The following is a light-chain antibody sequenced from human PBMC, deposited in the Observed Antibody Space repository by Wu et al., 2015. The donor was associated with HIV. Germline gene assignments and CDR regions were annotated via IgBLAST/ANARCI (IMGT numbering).Light chain of an antibody. J-gene: IGKJ4*01. V-gene: IGKV3-15*01. CDR2: GAS. CDR1: QSVTSN. CDR3: QQYNNWPPLT. Sequence: EIVMTQSPATLSVSPGERATLSCRASQSVTSNLAWYQQKPGQAPRLLIYGASTRATDIPARFSGSGSGTEFTLTISIMQSEDSAVYYCQQYNNWPPLTFGGGTKVE.